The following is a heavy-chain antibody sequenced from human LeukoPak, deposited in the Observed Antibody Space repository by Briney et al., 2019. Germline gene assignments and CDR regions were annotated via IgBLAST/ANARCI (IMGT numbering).Heavy chain of an antibody. CDR1: GFSFSSYE. J-gene: IGHJ6*04. CDR3: AELGITMIGGV. Sequence: GGSLRLSCAASGFSFSSYEMNWVRQAPGKGLEWVSYISSSGSTIYYADSVKGRFTISRDNAKNPLYLQMNSLRAEDTAVYYCAELGITMIGGVWGKGTTVTISS. CDR2: ISSSGSTI. D-gene: IGHD3-10*02. V-gene: IGHV3-48*03.